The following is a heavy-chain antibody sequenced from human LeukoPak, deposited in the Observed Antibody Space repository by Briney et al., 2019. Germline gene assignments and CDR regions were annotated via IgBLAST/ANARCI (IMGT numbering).Heavy chain of an antibody. J-gene: IGHJ5*02. CDR2: IYRDGST. CDR3: ARERHGWFDP. V-gene: IGHV3-66*01. CDR1: GFTVNSNY. Sequence: GGSLRLSCAASGFTVNSNYMGWVRQAPGKGLEWVSVIYRDGSTYYADSVKGRFTISRDNSKNTLYLQMDSLRVEDTAVYYCARERHGWFDPWGQGTLVTVSS.